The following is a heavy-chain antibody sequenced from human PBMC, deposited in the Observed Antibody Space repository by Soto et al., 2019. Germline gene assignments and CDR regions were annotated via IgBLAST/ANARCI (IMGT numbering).Heavy chain of an antibody. CDR3: ARGRAYYYDSSGYYYGDY. Sequence: QVRLVQSGAEVKKPGSSVKVSCKASGGTFSSYAISWVRQAPGQGLEWMGGIIPIFGTANYAQKFQGRVTITADESTSTAYMELSSLRSEDTAVYYCARGRAYYYDSSGYYYGDYWGQGTLVTVSS. J-gene: IGHJ4*02. CDR1: GGTFSSYA. CDR2: IIPIFGTA. D-gene: IGHD3-22*01. V-gene: IGHV1-69*12.